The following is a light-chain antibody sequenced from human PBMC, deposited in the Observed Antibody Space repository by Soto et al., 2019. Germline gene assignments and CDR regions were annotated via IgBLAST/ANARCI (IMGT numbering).Light chain of an antibody. V-gene: IGKV1-6*01. CDR3: LKDYNYPRT. J-gene: IGKJ1*01. CDR2: AAS. CDR1: QGIRND. Sequence: AIQMTQSPSSLSASVGDRVTITCRASQGIRNDLGWYQQKPGKAPKLLIYAASSLQSGVPSRFSGSGSGPDFTLTISSLQPEDFATYYCLKDYNYPRTFGQGTKVEIK.